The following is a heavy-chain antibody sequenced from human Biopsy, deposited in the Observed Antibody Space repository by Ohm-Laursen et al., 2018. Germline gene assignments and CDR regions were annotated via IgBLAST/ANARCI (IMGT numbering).Heavy chain of an antibody. Sequence: PSDTLSLTCTVSGDSINSSYWSWIRQAPGKGLEWIGFISNSGNTNYNPSLKSRLTMSVDTSKNQFSLKLTSVTAADTAVYYCARDRIAYCTATSCDNFGLDVWGQGTTVTVSS. CDR3: ARDRIAYCTATSCDNFGLDV. J-gene: IGHJ6*02. V-gene: IGHV4-59*01. D-gene: IGHD2-8*02. CDR2: ISNSGNT. CDR1: GDSINSSY.